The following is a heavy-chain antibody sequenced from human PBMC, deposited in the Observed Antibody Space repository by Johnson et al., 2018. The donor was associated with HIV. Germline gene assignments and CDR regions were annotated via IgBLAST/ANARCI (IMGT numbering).Heavy chain of an antibody. CDR1: GFTFDDYA. J-gene: IGHJ3*02. Sequence: VQLVESGGGLVQPGRSLRLSCAASGFTFDDYAIHLVRQAPGKGLEWVSGITWNSGSIGYADSVKGRFTISRDNAKNSLYLQINSLRAEDTALYYCAKDLFRWELLPRAFDIWGQGTMVTVSS. V-gene: IGHV3-9*01. CDR2: ITWNSGSI. D-gene: IGHD1-26*01. CDR3: AKDLFRWELLPRAFDI.